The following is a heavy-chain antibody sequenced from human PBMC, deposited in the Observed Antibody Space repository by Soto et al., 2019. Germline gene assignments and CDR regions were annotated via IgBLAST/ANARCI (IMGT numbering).Heavy chain of an antibody. J-gene: IGHJ4*02. CDR2: ISWNSGSI. D-gene: IGHD6-19*01. Sequence: GGSLRLSCAASGFTFDDYAMHWVRQAPGKGLEWVSGISWNSGSIGYADSVKGRFTISRDNAKNSLYLQMNSLRAEDTALYYCAKARDSGWYYYFDYWGQGTLVTVYS. CDR1: GFTFDDYA. V-gene: IGHV3-9*01. CDR3: AKARDSGWYYYFDY.